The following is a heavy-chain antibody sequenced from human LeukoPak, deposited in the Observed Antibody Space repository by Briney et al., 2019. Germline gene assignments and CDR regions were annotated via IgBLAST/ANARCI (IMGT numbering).Heavy chain of an antibody. D-gene: IGHD3-22*01. J-gene: IGHJ4*02. CDR2: IRYDVSNK. V-gene: IGHV3-30*02. CDR3: AKDRSGYPFNY. Sequence: GGSLRLSCAASGFTFSSYGMHWVRQAPGKGLEWVAFIRYDVSNKYYADSVKGRFTISRDNSKNTLYLQMNSLRAEDTAVYYCAKDRSGYPFNYWGQGTLVTVSS. CDR1: GFTFSSYG.